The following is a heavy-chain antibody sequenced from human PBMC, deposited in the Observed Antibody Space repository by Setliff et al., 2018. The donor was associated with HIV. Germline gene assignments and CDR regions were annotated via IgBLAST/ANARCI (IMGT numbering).Heavy chain of an antibody. V-gene: IGHV4-61*09. Sequence: PSETLSLTCTVSGGSISSGSYYWSWIRQPAGKGLEWIGHIYISGSTNYNPSLKSRVTISVDTSKNQFPLKLSSVNAADTAVYYCARDDRCSGDTCYYYWGQGALVTVSS. J-gene: IGHJ4*02. CDR1: GGSISSGSYY. CDR3: ARDDRCSGDTCYYY. CDR2: IYISGST. D-gene: IGHD2-15*01.